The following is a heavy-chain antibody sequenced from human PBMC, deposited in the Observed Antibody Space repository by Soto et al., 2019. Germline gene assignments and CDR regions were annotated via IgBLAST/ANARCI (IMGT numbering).Heavy chain of an antibody. CDR3: AASIFYYGMDV. J-gene: IGHJ6*02. V-gene: IGHV5-51*01. Sequence: GESLKISCKGSGYTFTNYWIGWVRQMPGKGLEGVGIIYPGDSDTKYNPSFQGQVTISAHKSITTTYLQWSSLEASDTAIYYCAASIFYYGMDVWGQGTTVTVSS. CDR1: GYTFTNYW. CDR2: IYPGDSDT.